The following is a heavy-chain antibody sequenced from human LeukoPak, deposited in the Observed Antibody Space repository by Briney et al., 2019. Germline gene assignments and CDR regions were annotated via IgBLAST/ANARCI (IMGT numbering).Heavy chain of an antibody. D-gene: IGHD2/OR15-2a*01. V-gene: IGHV4-39*01. CDR2: IYDSGNT. CDR1: GVSMSSSPYY. CDR3: ARHDCDSSRCSVNWFDP. J-gene: IGHJ5*02. Sequence: SETLSLTCTVSGVSMSSSPYYWGWIRQPPGKGLEWIGTIYDSGNTNYNPSLRSRLTISVDTSRNQFSLKLSPVTAADTAVYYCARHDCDSSRCSVNWFDPWGQGTLVTVSS.